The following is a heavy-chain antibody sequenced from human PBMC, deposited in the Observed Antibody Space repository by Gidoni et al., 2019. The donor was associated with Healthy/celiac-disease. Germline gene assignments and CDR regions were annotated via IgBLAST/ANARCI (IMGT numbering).Heavy chain of an antibody. J-gene: IGHJ4*02. CDR3: AKDRDIVATISY. V-gene: IGHV3-30*18. D-gene: IGHD5-12*01. CDR1: GFTFSSYG. CDR2: ISYDGSNK. Sequence: QVPLVESGGGVVQPGRSLRLSCAASGFTFSSYGMHWVRQAPGKGLEWVAVISYDGSNKYYADAVKGRVTISRDNSKNTLYLQMNSLRAEDTAVYYCAKDRDIVATISYWGQGTLVTVSS.